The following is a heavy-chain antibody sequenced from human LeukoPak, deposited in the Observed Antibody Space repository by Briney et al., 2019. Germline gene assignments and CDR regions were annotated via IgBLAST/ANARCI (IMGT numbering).Heavy chain of an antibody. CDR2: IIPVFGTA. J-gene: IGHJ4*02. D-gene: IGHD2-2*01. CDR3: ARGGSYIVVVPAAHGTHFDY. Sequence: ASVKVSCKASGGTFSSYAISWVRQAPGQGLEWMGGIIPVFGTANYAQKFQGRVTITADESTSTAYMELSSLRSEDTAVYYCARGGSYIVVVPAAHGTHFDYWGQGTLVTVSS. CDR1: GGTFSSYA. V-gene: IGHV1-69*13.